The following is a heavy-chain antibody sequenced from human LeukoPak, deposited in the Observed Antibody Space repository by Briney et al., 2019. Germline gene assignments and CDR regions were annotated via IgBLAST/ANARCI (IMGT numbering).Heavy chain of an antibody. CDR1: GGSFSGYY. J-gene: IGHJ4*02. Sequence: PSETLSLTCAVYGGSFSGYYWSWIRQPPGKGLEWIGEINHSGSTNYNPSFKSRVTISVDTSKNQFSLKLSSVTAADTAVYYCARETNSGSYLELYYFDYWGQGTLVTVSS. V-gene: IGHV4-34*01. CDR3: ARETNSGSYLELYYFDY. D-gene: IGHD1-26*01. CDR2: INHSGST.